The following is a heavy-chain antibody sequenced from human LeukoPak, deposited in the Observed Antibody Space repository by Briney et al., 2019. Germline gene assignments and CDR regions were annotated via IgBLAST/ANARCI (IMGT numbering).Heavy chain of an antibody. CDR3: ARASGSYHNYYYYYMDV. CDR1: GGSISSYY. V-gene: IGHV4-59*12. D-gene: IGHD1-26*01. CDR2: IFYSGST. Sequence: SETLSLTCTVSGGSISSYYWSWIRQPPGKGLEWIGYIFYSGSTNYNPSLKSRVTISVDTSKNQFSLKLSSVTAADTAVYYCARASGSYHNYYYYYMDVWGKGTTVTVSS. J-gene: IGHJ6*03.